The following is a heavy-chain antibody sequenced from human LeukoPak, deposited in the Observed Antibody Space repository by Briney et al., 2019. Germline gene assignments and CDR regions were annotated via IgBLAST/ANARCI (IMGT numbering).Heavy chain of an antibody. CDR3: ASRGCSSTSCYHTYCYFDL. J-gene: IGHJ2*01. CDR2: IIPIFGTA. CDR1: GGTFSSYA. Sequence: GASVKVSCKASGGTFSSYAISWVRQAPGQGLEWMGGIIPIFGTANYAQKFQGRVTITTDESTSTAYMELSSLRSEDTAVYYCASRGCSSTSCYHTYCYFDLWGRGTLVTVSS. V-gene: IGHV1-69*05. D-gene: IGHD2-2*01.